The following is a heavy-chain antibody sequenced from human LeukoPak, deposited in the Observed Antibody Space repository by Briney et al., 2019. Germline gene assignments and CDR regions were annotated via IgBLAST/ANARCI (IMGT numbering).Heavy chain of an antibody. V-gene: IGHV3-30*02. CDR3: ARGGVYSSGWYVDY. CDR1: GFTFSSYG. Sequence: GGSLRLSCAASGFTFSSYGMHWVRQAPGKGLEWVAFIRYDGSSKYYADSVKGRFTISRDNSKNTLYLQMNSLRAEDTAVYYCARGGVYSSGWYVDYWGQGTLVTVSS. D-gene: IGHD6-19*01. CDR2: IRYDGSSK. J-gene: IGHJ4*02.